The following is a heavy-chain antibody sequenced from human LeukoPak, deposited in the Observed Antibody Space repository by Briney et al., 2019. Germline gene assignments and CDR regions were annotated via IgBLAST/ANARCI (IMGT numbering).Heavy chain of an antibody. CDR2: IYYSGST. CDR1: GGSISSYY. Sequence: SETLSLSCTVSGGSISSYYWGWIRQPPGKGLEWIGYIYYSGSTNYNPSLKSRVTISVDTSKNQFSLKLSSVTAADTAVYYCARSGYMYGADAFDIWGQGKMVTVSS. CDR3: ARSGYMYGADAFDI. J-gene: IGHJ3*02. V-gene: IGHV4-59*01. D-gene: IGHD5-18*01.